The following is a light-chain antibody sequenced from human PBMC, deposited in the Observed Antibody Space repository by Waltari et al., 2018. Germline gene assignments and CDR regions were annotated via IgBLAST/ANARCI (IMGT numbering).Light chain of an antibody. CDR2: ASS. CDR3: LQYNSDPRT. Sequence: DIQMTQSPSSPSASAADSVTLTCRSSQGINTHLNWYQQKPGKPPRSLIYASSTLESGVPSRFRGSGSGTDFTLTISSLQPEDCATYYCLQYNSDPRTFGQGTKVDIK. J-gene: IGKJ1*01. CDR1: QGINTH. V-gene: IGKV1-17*01.